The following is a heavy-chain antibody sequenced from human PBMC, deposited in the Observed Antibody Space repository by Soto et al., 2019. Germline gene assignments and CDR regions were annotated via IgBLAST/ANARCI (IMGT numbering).Heavy chain of an antibody. V-gene: IGHV4-39*07. CDR2: IYYSGSA. J-gene: IGHJ4*02. CDR1: GDTISSSDYY. CDR3: ARRWGPTFDY. D-gene: IGHD1-26*01. Sequence: PSETLSLTCTVSGDTISSSDYYWGWIRQPPGKGLEWIGNIYYSGSASYNPSLKSRVTISVDTSKNQFSLKLSSVTAADTAVYYCARRWGPTFDYWGQGILVTVS.